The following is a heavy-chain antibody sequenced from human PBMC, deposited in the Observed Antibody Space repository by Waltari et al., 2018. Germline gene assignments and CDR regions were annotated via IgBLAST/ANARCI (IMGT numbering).Heavy chain of an antibody. CDR3: ARYCSGGSCYLNNFDY. CDR2: SYPGDSDT. CDR1: GYSFTTYW. Sequence: EVQLVQSGAEVKKPGESLKISCKVSGYSFTTYWIARVRQMPGKGLEWMVISYPGDSDTRYSPSFQGQVTISADKSISTAYLQWSSLKASDTAMYYCARYCSGGSCYLNNFDYWGQGTLVTVSS. V-gene: IGHV5-51*01. J-gene: IGHJ4*02. D-gene: IGHD2-15*01.